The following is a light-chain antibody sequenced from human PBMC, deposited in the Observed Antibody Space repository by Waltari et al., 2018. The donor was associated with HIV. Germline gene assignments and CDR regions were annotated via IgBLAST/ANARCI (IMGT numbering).Light chain of an antibody. V-gene: IGKV4-1*01. Sequence: DIVMTQSPDSLAVSLGERATINCKSSQSVLSNSNNKNYLAWYQQKSGQSPKLLIYWASPREAWFPDLFSGSGSGTDFSLSISSLQAEDVAVCYCQQYYSTPLTFGGGTKVEIK. J-gene: IGKJ4*01. CDR2: WAS. CDR1: QSVLSNSNNKNY. CDR3: QQYYSTPLT.